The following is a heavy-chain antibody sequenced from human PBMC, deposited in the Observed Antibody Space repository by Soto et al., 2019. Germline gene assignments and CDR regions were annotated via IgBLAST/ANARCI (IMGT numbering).Heavy chain of an antibody. CDR1: GFSLTTSGVG. V-gene: IGHV2-5*02. D-gene: IGHD3-3*01. CDR2: IYWDDDK. J-gene: IGHJ4*02. Sequence: QITLNESGPTQVKPRQTLTLTCTFSGFSLTTSGVGVGWIRQPPGKAPELLALIYWDDDKRYSPSLKSRLTITKDTSKNQVVLTMADLDPADTATYYCAHRVLRTVFGLVTTTAIYFDFWGQGTPVAVSS. CDR3: AHRVLRTVFGLVTTTAIYFDF.